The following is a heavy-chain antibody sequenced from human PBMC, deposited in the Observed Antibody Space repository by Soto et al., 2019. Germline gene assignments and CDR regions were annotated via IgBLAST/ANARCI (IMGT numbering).Heavy chain of an antibody. V-gene: IGHV4-4*07. D-gene: IGHD3-3*01. Sequence: LXLTCTVSAGSISNYFCNWIRQPAGKGLEWIGRIDNSGSTNYNPSLKSRITMSADTSRNQFSLKLNSVTAADTAVYYCARGGQDFWSGPFDYWGQGALVTVYS. CDR2: IDNSGST. CDR3: ARGGQDFWSGPFDY. CDR1: AGSISNYF. J-gene: IGHJ4*02.